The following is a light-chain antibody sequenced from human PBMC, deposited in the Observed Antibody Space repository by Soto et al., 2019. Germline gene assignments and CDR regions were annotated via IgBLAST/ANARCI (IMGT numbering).Light chain of an antibody. CDR3: SSYTAFTTYV. Sequence: QSVLTQPRSVSGSPGQSVTISCTGTSSDVGGYNYVSWYQQHPGKAPKLMIYDVGKRPSGVPDRFSGSKSDNTASLTISGLQAEDEADYYCSSYTAFTTYVFGSGTKVTVL. CDR1: SSDVGGYNY. J-gene: IGLJ1*01. V-gene: IGLV2-11*01. CDR2: DVG.